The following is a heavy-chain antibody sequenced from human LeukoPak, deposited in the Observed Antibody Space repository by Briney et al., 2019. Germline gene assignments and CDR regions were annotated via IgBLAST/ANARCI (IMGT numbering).Heavy chain of an antibody. V-gene: IGHV3-21*01. D-gene: IGHD3-10*01. CDR3: ARVMVRGVIAY. Sequence: GGPLRLSCAASGFTFSSYSMNWVRQAPGKGLEWVSSISSSSSYIYYADSVKGRFTISRDNAKNSLYLQMNSLRAEDTAVYYCARVMVRGVIAYWGQGTLVTVSS. J-gene: IGHJ4*02. CDR2: ISSSSSYI. CDR1: GFTFSSYS.